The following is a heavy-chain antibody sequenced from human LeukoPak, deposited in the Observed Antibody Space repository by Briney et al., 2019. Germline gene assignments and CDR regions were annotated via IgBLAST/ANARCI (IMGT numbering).Heavy chain of an antibody. CDR1: GGSIKNFY. V-gene: IGHV4-59*01. J-gene: IGHJ4*02. D-gene: IGHD2-21*02. Sequence: TSETLSLTCTVSGGSIKNFYWSWIRQSPGKGLEWLGYIYNNGNTNYNASLKSRVIMSIDTSKNQFSLKVTSVIAADTAIYYCARVLRGAYCGGDCYRLDYWGQG. CDR2: IYNNGNT. CDR3: ARVLRGAYCGGDCYRLDY.